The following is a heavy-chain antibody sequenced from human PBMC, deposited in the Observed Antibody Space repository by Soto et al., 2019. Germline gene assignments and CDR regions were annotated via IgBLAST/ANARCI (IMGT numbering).Heavy chain of an antibody. CDR1: GFTFSSYW. J-gene: IGHJ5*02. V-gene: IGHV3-74*01. CDR3: ARGIGPSWDWFDP. CDR2: INSDGSST. Sequence: PGGSLRLSCAASGFTFSSYWMHWVRQAPGKGLVWVSRINSDGSSTSYADSVKGRFTISRDNAKDTLYLQMNSLRAEDTAVYYCARGIGPSWDWFDPWGQGTLFTVSS. D-gene: IGHD3-16*01.